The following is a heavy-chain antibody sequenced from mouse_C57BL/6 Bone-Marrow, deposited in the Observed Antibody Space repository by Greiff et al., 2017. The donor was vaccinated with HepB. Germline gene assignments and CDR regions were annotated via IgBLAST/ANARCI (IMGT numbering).Heavy chain of an antibody. CDR3: AREDLDYDLYYAMDY. V-gene: IGHV3-5*01. Sequence: EVKLQESGPGLVKPSQTVFLTCTVTGISITTGNYRWSWIRQFPGNKLEWIGYIYYSGTITYNPSLTSRTTITRDTPKNQFFLEMNSLTAEDTATYYCAREDLDYDLYYAMDYWGQGTSVTVSS. CDR1: GISITTGNYR. D-gene: IGHD2-4*01. J-gene: IGHJ4*01. CDR2: IYYSGTI.